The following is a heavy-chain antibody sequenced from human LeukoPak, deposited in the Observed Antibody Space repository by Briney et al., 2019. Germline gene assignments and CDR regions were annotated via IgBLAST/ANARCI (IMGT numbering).Heavy chain of an antibody. J-gene: IGHJ6*02. V-gene: IGHV4-34*01. CDR2: INHSGST. CDR1: GGSFSGYY. Sequence: SETLSLTCAASGGSFSGYYWSWIRQPPGKGLEWIGEINHSGSTNYNPSLKSRVTISVDTSKNQFSLKLSSVTAADTAVYYCARHPTTLYYYDSSGYKLTPQDVWGQGTTVTVSS. D-gene: IGHD3-22*01. CDR3: ARHPTTLYYYDSSGYKLTPQDV.